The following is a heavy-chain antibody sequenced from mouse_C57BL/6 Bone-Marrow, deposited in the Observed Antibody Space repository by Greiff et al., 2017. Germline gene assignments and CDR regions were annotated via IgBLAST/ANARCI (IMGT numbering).Heavy chain of an antibody. J-gene: IGHJ1*03. Sequence: VQRVESGAELMKPGASVKLSCKATGYTFTGYWIEWVKQRPGHGLEGIGEILPGSGSTNYNEKFKGKATFTADTSSNTAYMQLSSLTTEDSAIYYCAREITTVVDWYFDVWGTGTTVTVSS. CDR1: GYTFTGYW. D-gene: IGHD1-1*01. V-gene: IGHV1-9*01. CDR3: AREITTVVDWYFDV. CDR2: ILPGSGST.